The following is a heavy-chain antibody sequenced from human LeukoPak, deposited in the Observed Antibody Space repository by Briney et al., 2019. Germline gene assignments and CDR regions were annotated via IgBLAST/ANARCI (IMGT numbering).Heavy chain of an antibody. CDR2: INHSGAA. J-gene: IGHJ4*02. CDR3: ARQYDFWSGYYAY. V-gene: IGHV4-34*01. D-gene: IGHD3-3*01. CDR1: GGSFSGYS. Sequence: SETLSLTCAVSGGSFSGYSWNWIRQPPGKGLEWIGEINHSGAAYYNPSLKSRVTISVDTSKNQFSLKLGSVTAADTAVYYCARQYDFWSGYYAYWGQGTLVTVSS.